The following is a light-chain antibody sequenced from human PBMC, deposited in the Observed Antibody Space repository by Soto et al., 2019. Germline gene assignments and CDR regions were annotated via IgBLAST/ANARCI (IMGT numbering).Light chain of an antibody. V-gene: IGKV3-20*01. CDR2: GAF. CDR1: QSVSSNY. CDR3: LQYSSSPHT. J-gene: IGKJ5*01. Sequence: EIVLTQSPGTLSLYPGEGASLSCRASQSVSSNYLAWFQQKPGQAPRLLISGAFTRATDIPDRFSGSGSGTGFTLIISSLEPEDFAVYYCLQYSSSPHTFGQGTRLEIK.